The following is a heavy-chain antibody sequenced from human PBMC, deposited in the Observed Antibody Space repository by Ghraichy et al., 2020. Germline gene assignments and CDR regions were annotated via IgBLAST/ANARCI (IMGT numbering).Heavy chain of an antibody. CDR3: ARQTGSTLGWFDP. V-gene: IGHV4-39*01. Sequence: SETLSLTCTVSGGSISSSSYYWGWIRQPPGKGLEWIGSIYYSGSTYYNPSLKSRVTISVDTSKNQFSLKLSSVTAADTAVYYCARQTGSTLGWFDPWGQGTLVTVSS. CDR2: IYYSGST. J-gene: IGHJ5*02. D-gene: IGHD1-1*01. CDR1: GGSISSSSYY.